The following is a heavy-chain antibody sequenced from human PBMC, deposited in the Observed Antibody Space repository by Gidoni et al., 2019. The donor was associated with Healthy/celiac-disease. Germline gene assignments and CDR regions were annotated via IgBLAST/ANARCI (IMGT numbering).Heavy chain of an antibody. J-gene: IGHJ4*02. D-gene: IGHD3-10*01. CDR3: TSADYYGSGSYEDY. Sequence: EVQLVESGGGLVQPGGSLKLSCAASGLTFSGSAMHWVRQASGKGLEWVGRIRSKANSYATAYAASVKGRFTISRDDSKNTAYLQMNSLKTEDTAVYYCTSADYYGSGSYEDYWGQGTLVTVSS. CDR2: IRSKANSYAT. V-gene: IGHV3-73*01. CDR1: GLTFSGSA.